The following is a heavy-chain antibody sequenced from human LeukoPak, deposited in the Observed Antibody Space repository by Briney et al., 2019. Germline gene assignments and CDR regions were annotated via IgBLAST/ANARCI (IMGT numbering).Heavy chain of an antibody. CDR3: ARDGRASGIVGDRFDY. V-gene: IGHV3-21*01. CDR1: GFTFSSYW. J-gene: IGHJ4*02. D-gene: IGHD1-26*01. Sequence: PGGSLRLSCAASGFTFSSYWMSWVRQAPGKGLEWLSSISNSSSYIYHADSVRGRFTVSRDNAKNSLYLQMNSLRAEDTAVYYCARDGRASGIVGDRFDYWGQGTLVTVSS. CDR2: ISNSSSYI.